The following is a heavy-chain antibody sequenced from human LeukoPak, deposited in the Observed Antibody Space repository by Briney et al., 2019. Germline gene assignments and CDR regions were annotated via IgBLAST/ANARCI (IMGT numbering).Heavy chain of an antibody. D-gene: IGHD4-23*01. J-gene: IGHJ2*01. CDR1: GFPVRSNY. V-gene: IGHV3-66*01. CDR2: IYIGGST. Sequence: GGSLRLFCAASGFPVRSNYMRWVRRAPGRGLEWVSSIYIGGSTYYADSVKDRFTISRENSKNTLYLQMNSLRAEDPAVYYCARDIGGPPYWYLDLWGRGTLVTVPS. CDR3: ARDIGGPPYWYLDL.